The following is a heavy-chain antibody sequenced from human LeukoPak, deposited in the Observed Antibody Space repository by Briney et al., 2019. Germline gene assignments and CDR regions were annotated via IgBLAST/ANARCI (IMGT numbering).Heavy chain of an antibody. J-gene: IGHJ4*02. CDR2: ISGSGGAT. Sequence: GGSLRLSCAASGFTFSSYAMSWLRQAPGKGLEWVSGISGSGGATYYADAVKGRFTISRDNSKNTLYLQMNSLRAEDTAVYHCAKRYCSGGSCYSGLDYWGQGTLVTVSS. CDR3: AKRYCSGGSCYSGLDY. CDR1: GFTFSSYA. D-gene: IGHD2-15*01. V-gene: IGHV3-23*01.